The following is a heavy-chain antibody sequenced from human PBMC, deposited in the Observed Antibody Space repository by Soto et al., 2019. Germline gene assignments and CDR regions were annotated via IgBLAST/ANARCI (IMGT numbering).Heavy chain of an antibody. J-gene: IGHJ4*02. D-gene: IGHD6-6*01. CDR1: QFTFSRYA. V-gene: IGHV3-23*01. Sequence: EVHLLESGGGLVQPGGSLRLSCGASQFTFSRYAMNWVRQAPGKGLEWVAAISGSGSTTYYADAVKGRFTISRDNSFDTQLLQSNSLRAEDTAVYYCAKGRSPVTYSSWDYWGQGALVTVSS. CDR2: ISGSGSTT. CDR3: AKGRSPVTYSSWDY.